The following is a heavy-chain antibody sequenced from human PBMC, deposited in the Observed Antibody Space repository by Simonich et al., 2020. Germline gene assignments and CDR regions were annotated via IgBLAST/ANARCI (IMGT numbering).Heavy chain of an antibody. V-gene: IGHV1-2*02. CDR1: GYTFTGYY. J-gene: IGHJ3*02. D-gene: IGHD1-26*01. Sequence: QVQLVQSGAEVKKPGDSVKVSCKASGYTFTGYYMHWVRQAPGQGLEWMGWINPNRGGTNYAQKLQGRVTRTRDTSISTAYMELSRLRSDDTAVYYWARGLVSGSYYAFDIWGQGTMVTVSS. CDR2: INPNRGGT. CDR3: ARGLVSGSYYAFDI.